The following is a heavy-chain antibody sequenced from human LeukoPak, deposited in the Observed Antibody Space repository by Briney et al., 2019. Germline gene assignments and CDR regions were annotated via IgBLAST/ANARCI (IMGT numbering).Heavy chain of an antibody. CDR3: ARGYYDSSGYYPDAFDI. Sequence: SETLSLTCTVSGGSISSYYWSWIRQPPGKGLEWIGYIYYSGSTNYNPSLKSRVTISVDTSKNQFSLKLSSVTAADTAVYYCARGYYDSSGYYPDAFDIWGQGTMVTVSS. CDR1: GGSISSYY. V-gene: IGHV4-59*12. J-gene: IGHJ3*02. D-gene: IGHD3-22*01. CDR2: IYYSGST.